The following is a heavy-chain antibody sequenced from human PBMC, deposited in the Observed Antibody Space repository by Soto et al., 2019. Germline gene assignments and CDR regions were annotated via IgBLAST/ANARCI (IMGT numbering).Heavy chain of an antibody. CDR1: GGSISSYY. Sequence: PSETLSLTCTVSGGSISSYYWSWIRQPPGKGLEWIGYIYYSGSTNYNPSLKSRVTISIDTSQNQFSLKLTSVTAADTAVYYCARDVRQYDILTDYQRPGTFDHWGQGTLVTVSS. CDR3: ARDVRQYDILTDYQRPGTFDH. CDR2: IYYSGST. J-gene: IGHJ4*02. V-gene: IGHV4-59*01. D-gene: IGHD3-9*01.